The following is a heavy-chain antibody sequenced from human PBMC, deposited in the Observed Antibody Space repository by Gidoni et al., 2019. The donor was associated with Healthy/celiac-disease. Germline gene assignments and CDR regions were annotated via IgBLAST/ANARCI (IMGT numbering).Heavy chain of an antibody. D-gene: IGHD6-13*01. Sequence: QLQLQESGPGLVKPSETRSLTCTVSGGSISSSSYYWGWIRQPPGKGLEWIGSIYYSGSTYYNPSLKSRVTISVDTSKNQFSLKLSSVTAADTAVYYCARRRPAGLNWFDPWGQGTLVTVSS. CDR2: IYYSGST. J-gene: IGHJ5*02. CDR3: ARRRPAGLNWFDP. CDR1: GGSISSSSYY. V-gene: IGHV4-39*01.